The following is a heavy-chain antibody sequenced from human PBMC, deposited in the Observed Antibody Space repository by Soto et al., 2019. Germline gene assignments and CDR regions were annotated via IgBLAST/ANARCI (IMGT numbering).Heavy chain of an antibody. CDR1: GYNFSNYW. V-gene: IGHV5-51*01. Sequence: SGESLKISCKGSGYNFSNYWIAWVRHMSGKGLEWMGIIHPGDSDTRYSPSFQGQVTISADKSISTAYLQWSSLKASDTAMYYCARHGRDYYDSSGLGGSGFDPWGQGTLVTVSS. CDR3: ARHGRDYYDSSGLGGSGFDP. CDR2: IHPGDSDT. D-gene: IGHD3-22*01. J-gene: IGHJ5*02.